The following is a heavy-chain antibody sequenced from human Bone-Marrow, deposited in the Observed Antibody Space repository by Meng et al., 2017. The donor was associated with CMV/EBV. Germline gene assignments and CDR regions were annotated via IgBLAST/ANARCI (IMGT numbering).Heavy chain of an antibody. D-gene: IGHD3-10*01. V-gene: IGHV4-39*07. CDR3: ARDAQYIIIPTRCFDY. Sequence: SETLSLTCTVPGGSISSSSYYWGWIRQPPGKGLEWIGSIYYSGSTYYNPSLKSRVTISVDTSKNQFSLKLSSVTAADTAVYYCARDAQYIIIPTRCFDYWGQGTLVTVSS. CDR2: IYYSGST. J-gene: IGHJ4*02. CDR1: GGSISSSSYY.